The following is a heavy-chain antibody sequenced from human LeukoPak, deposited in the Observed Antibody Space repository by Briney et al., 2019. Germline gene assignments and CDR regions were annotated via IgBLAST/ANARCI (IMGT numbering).Heavy chain of an antibody. CDR3: ARATDYGGNSGSGY. Sequence: PSETLSLTCTVSGGSISSSSYYWGWIRQPPGKGLEWIGSIYYSGSTYYNPSLKSRVTISVDTSKNQFSLKLSSVTAADTAVYYCARATDYGGNSGSGYWGQGTLVTVSS. CDR2: IYYSGST. J-gene: IGHJ4*02. CDR1: GGSISSSSYY. V-gene: IGHV4-39*07. D-gene: IGHD4-23*01.